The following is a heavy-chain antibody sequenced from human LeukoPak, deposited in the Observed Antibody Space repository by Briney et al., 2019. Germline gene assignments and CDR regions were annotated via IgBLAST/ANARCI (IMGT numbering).Heavy chain of an antibody. J-gene: IGHJ3*02. V-gene: IGHV3-23*01. CDR3: AKSIYDSSGYYTGYDAFDI. CDR1: GFTFSSYA. D-gene: IGHD3-22*01. CDR2: ISGSGGST. Sequence: GGSLRLSCAASGFTFSSYAMSWVRQAPGKGLEWASAISGSGGSTYYADSVKGRFTISRDNSKNTLYLQMNSLRAEDTAVYYCAKSIYDSSGYYTGYDAFDIWGQGTMVTVSS.